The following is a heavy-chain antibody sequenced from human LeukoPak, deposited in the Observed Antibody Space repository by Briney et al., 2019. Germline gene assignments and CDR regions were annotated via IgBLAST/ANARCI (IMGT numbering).Heavy chain of an antibody. CDR1: GFTFSSYA. V-gene: IGHV3-23*01. Sequence: PGGSQRLSCAASGFTFSSYAMSWVRQAPAKGMEWVSAISGSGGSTYYADSVKGRFTIPRDNSKNTLYLQMNSLRAEDTAVYYCARDWRDGYNYAFDIWGQGTMVTVSS. CDR2: ISGSGGST. J-gene: IGHJ3*02. D-gene: IGHD5-24*01. CDR3: ARDWRDGYNYAFDI.